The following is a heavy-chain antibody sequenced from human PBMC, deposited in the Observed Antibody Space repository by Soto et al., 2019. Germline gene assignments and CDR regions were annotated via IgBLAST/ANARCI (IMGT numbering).Heavy chain of an antibody. CDR1: GGTFSSYA. J-gene: IGHJ6*02. V-gene: IGHV1-69*13. Sequence: SVKVSCKASGGTFSSYAISWARQAPGQGLEWMGGIIPIFGTANYAQKFQGRVTITADESTSTAYMELSSLRSEDTAVYYCARDLKQWLVLRLHYYYGMDVWGQGTTVTVSS. CDR3: ARDLKQWLVLRLHYYYGMDV. D-gene: IGHD6-19*01. CDR2: IIPIFGTA.